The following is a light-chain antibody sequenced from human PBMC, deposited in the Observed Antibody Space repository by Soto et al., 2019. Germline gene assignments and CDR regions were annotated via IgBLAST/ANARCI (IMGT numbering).Light chain of an antibody. CDR3: QQYYSPPWT. CDR1: QSLSSSY. Sequence: EIVLRQSPGTLSLSPGERATLFCRTSQSLSSSYLAWYQQKPGQAPRLLIYGASSRATGIPDRFSGSGSGTDFTLTISRLEPEDFAVYYCQQYYSPPWTFGQGTKVEIK. CDR2: GAS. J-gene: IGKJ1*01. V-gene: IGKV3-20*01.